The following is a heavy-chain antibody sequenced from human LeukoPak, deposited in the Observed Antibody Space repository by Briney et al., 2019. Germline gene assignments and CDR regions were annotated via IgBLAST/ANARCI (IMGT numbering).Heavy chain of an antibody. V-gene: IGHV3-30-3*01. Sequence: GGSLRLSCAASGFTFSSYAMHWVRQAPGKGLEWVAVISYDGSNKYYADSVKGRFTISRDNSKNTLYLQMNSLRAEDTAVYYCAREGERQLVGDAFDIWGQGTMVTVSS. CDR1: GFTFSSYA. D-gene: IGHD6-6*01. CDR3: AREGERQLVGDAFDI. J-gene: IGHJ3*02. CDR2: ISYDGSNK.